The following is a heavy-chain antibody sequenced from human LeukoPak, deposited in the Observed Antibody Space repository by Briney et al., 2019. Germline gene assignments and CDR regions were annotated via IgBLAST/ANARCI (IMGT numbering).Heavy chain of an antibody. V-gene: IGHV3-23*01. Sequence: GGSLRLSCAASGFTFSSYAMSWVRQAPGKGLEWVSAISGSGGTKYYADSVNGRFTISRDNSKNTLYLQMNSLTAEDTALYYCAQVMGVRGAPSDYWGQGTLATVSS. J-gene: IGHJ4*02. D-gene: IGHD3-10*01. CDR3: AQVMGVRGAPSDY. CDR1: GFTFSSYA. CDR2: ISGSGGTK.